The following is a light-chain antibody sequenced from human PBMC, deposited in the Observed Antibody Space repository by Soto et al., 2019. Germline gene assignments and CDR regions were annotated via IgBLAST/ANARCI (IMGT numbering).Light chain of an antibody. Sequence: QSVLTQPASVSGSPGQSITISCTGTSSDIGSYNYVAWYQQFPGKTPKLIIYEVTNRPSGVSSRFSGSKSGNTASLTISGLQAEDEADYYCIAYTGSSTSYVFGSGTKVTVL. CDR1: SSDIGSYNY. CDR2: EVT. CDR3: IAYTGSSTSYV. J-gene: IGLJ1*01. V-gene: IGLV2-14*01.